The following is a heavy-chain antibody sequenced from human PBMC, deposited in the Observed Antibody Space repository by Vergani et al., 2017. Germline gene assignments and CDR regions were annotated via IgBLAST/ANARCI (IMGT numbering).Heavy chain of an antibody. CDR3: ARAGAAAGTYIIDY. Sequence: EVQLVESGGGLVQPGRSLRLSCAASGFTFDDYAMHWVRQAPGKGLEWVSGISWNSGSIGYADSVKGRFTISRDNAKNSLYLQMNSLRAEDTALYYCARAGAAAGTYIIDYWGQGTLVTVSS. J-gene: IGHJ4*02. CDR1: GFTFDDYA. CDR2: ISWNSGSI. V-gene: IGHV3-9*01. D-gene: IGHD6-13*01.